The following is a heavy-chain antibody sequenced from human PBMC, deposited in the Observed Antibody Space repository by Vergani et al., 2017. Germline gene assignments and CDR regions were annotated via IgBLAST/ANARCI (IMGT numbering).Heavy chain of an antibody. V-gene: IGHV4-34*01. D-gene: IGHD2-2*01. CDR1: GGSFSGYY. J-gene: IGHJ5*02. Sequence: QVQLQQWGAGLLKPSETLSLTCAVSGGSFSGYYWSWIRQPPGKGLEWIGEINHSGSTNYNPSLKSLVTISVDTSKNQFSLKLCSVTAADTAVYYCASLQTRYCSSTSCYDWFDPWGQGTLVTVSS. CDR2: INHSGST. CDR3: ASLQTRYCSSTSCYDWFDP.